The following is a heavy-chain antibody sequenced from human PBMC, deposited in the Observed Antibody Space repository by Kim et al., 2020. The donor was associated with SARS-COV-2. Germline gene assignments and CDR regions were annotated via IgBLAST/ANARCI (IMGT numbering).Heavy chain of an antibody. D-gene: IGHD6-19*01. J-gene: IGHJ3*02. CDR2: IYSGGST. CDR3: ARGGPGWPQHDAFDI. V-gene: IGHV3-53*04. Sequence: GGSLRLSCAASGFTVSSNYMSWVRQAPGKGLEWVSVIYSGGSTYYADSVKGRFTISRHNSKNTLYLQMNSLRAEDTAVYYCARGGPGWPQHDAFDIWGQGTMVTVSS. CDR1: GFTVSSNY.